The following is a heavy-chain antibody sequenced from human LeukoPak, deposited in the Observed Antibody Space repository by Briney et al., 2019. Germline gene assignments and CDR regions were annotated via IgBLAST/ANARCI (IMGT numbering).Heavy chain of an antibody. Sequence: SETLSLTCTVSGGSISSSSYYWGRLPPPPGKELKWIGSLYNSGSTYYNPSLNSRVTICVDTSKNQCSLKLSSVTAADTAVYYCARLGDLVDTAMIGAFDIWGQGTMVTVSS. CDR3: ARLGDLVDTAMIGAFDI. CDR2: LYNSGST. V-gene: IGHV4-39*01. CDR1: GGSISSSSYY. D-gene: IGHD5-18*01. J-gene: IGHJ3*02.